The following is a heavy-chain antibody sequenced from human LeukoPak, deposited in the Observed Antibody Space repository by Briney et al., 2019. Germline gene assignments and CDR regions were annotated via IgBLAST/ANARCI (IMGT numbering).Heavy chain of an antibody. Sequence: SETLSLTCTVSGGSISSGGHYWSWIRQPAGKGLEYLGRISSTGSTNYNPSLKSRVTISVDTSKNQFSLKLSSVTAADTAVYYCARASVTHYYYYYMDVWGKGTTVTVSS. CDR2: ISSTGST. D-gene: IGHD4-11*01. CDR1: GGSISSGGHY. V-gene: IGHV4-61*02. CDR3: ARASVTHYYYYYMDV. J-gene: IGHJ6*03.